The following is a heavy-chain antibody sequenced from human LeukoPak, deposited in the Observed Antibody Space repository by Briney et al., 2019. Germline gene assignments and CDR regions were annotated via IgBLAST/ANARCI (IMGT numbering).Heavy chain of an antibody. CDR1: GGSITSYY. D-gene: IGHD1-26*01. CDR3: ARSGGSGTYYGGSFDY. Sequence: PSETLSLTCSVSGGSITSYYWSWIRQAAGKGLEWIGRIYTSGGTAYNPSLKSRVTMSVDTSKNQFSLKLYSVTAADTAVYYCARSGGSGTYYGGSFDYWGQGTLVTVSS. J-gene: IGHJ4*02. V-gene: IGHV4-4*07. CDR2: IYTSGGT.